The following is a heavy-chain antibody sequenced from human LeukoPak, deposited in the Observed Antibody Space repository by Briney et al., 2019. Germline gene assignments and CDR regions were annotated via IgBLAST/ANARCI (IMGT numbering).Heavy chain of an antibody. CDR3: ARDPANGRPDAYDI. Sequence: ASVKVSCKATGYTFTTYLIHWVRQAPGQGLEWMGELHPVTGGTNYAQKFQGRVTMTRDTSTSTVYLELSSLTSEDTAVYFCARDPANGRPDAYDIWGQGTRVTVSS. D-gene: IGHD1-26*01. CDR1: GYTFTTYL. CDR2: LHPVTGGT. V-gene: IGHV1-46*01. J-gene: IGHJ3*02.